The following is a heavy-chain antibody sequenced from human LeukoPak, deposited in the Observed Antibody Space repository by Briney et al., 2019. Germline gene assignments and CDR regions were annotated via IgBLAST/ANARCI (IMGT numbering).Heavy chain of an antibody. V-gene: IGHV3-23*01. CDR3: AKDPGGCSYGFDY. CDR2: ISGSGGST. J-gene: IGHJ4*02. Sequence: GGSLRLSCAASGFTFSSYAMSWVRQAPGKGLEWVSSISGSGGSTYYADSVKGRFTISRDNSKNTLYLQMNSLRAEDTAVYYCAKDPGGCSYGFDYWGQGTLVTVSS. D-gene: IGHD5-18*01. CDR1: GFTFSSYA.